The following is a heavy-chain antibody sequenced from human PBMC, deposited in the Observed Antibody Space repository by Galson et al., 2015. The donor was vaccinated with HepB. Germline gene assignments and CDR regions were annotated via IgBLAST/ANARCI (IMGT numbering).Heavy chain of an antibody. J-gene: IGHJ2*01. Sequence: TLSLTCAVSGDSIGISGYYWTWIRQPPGKGLEWIGYIYYNGSTYYNPSLKSRVSISLDTSKNQFSLSLSSVTAADTAVYYCSRDWGTHHYGSGSLDIWGRGTLVTVSS. CDR1: GDSIGISGYY. V-gene: IGHV4-30-4*01. D-gene: IGHD3-10*01. CDR3: SRDWGTHHYGSGSLDI. CDR2: IYYNGST.